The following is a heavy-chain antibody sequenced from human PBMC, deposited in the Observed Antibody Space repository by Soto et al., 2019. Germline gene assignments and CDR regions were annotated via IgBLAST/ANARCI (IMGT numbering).Heavy chain of an antibody. J-gene: IGHJ5*02. D-gene: IGHD1-26*01. CDR3: ARSRYVGS. Sequence: EVQLVASGGGLVQPGGSLRLSCAASGFTFSNFWLSWVRQVPGEGLEWVDNIKQDGSETYYVDSVKGRCTISRDNAKNSLYLQMNSLRAEDTAVYYCARSRYVGSCGQGTLVTVSS. CDR2: IKQDGSET. V-gene: IGHV3-7*04. CDR1: GFTFSNFW.